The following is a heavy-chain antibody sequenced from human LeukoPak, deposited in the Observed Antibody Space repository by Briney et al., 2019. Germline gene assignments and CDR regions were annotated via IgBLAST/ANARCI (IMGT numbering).Heavy chain of an antibody. D-gene: IGHD2-15*01. CDR2: IYPGDSDT. CDR3: ARPFCSGGSCYSFYFDY. J-gene: IGHJ4*02. Sequence: GESLKISCKGSGYSFTSYWIGWVRQMPGKGLEWMGIIYPGDSDTGYSPSFQGQVTISADKSISTAYLQWSSLKASDTAMYYCARPFCSGGSCYSFYFDYWGQGTLVTVSS. V-gene: IGHV5-51*01. CDR1: GYSFTSYW.